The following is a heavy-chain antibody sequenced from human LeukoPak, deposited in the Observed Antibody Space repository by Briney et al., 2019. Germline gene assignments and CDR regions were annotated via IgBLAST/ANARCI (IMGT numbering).Heavy chain of an antibody. CDR3: ARDRQWLVLVY. CDR1: GYTFSDYY. J-gene: IGHJ4*02. V-gene: IGHV1-2*02. CDR2: INPKSGVT. D-gene: IGHD6-19*01. Sequence: ASVKVSCEASGYTFSDYYIHWVRQAPGQGLEWMAWINPKSGVTKYAEKFQGRVTMTRDTSISTAYMEMSSLRNDDTAVYYCARDRQWLVLVYWGQRTLVTVSS.